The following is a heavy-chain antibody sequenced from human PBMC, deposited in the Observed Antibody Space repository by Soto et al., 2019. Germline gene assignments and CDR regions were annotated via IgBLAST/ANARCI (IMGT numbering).Heavy chain of an antibody. Sequence: EVQLLESGGGLVQPGGSLKLSCAASGFTFSSYAMSGVRQAPGKGLEWVSAISGSGGSTYYADSVKGRFTISRDNSKNTLYLQMNSLRAEDTAVYYCATGRGLYYYYGMDVWGQGTTVTVSS. J-gene: IGHJ6*02. V-gene: IGHV3-23*01. CDR2: ISGSGGST. CDR1: GFTFSSYA. CDR3: ATGRGLYYYYGMDV. D-gene: IGHD3-10*01.